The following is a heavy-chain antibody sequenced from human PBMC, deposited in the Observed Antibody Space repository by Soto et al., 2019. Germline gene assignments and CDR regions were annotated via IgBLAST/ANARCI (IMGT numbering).Heavy chain of an antibody. CDR2: ISYDGNNK. D-gene: IGHD3-9*01. V-gene: IGHV3-30*18. CDR3: AKEGPYYDILTDVPAY. Sequence: GGSLRLSCAASGFSFSTYGIHWVRQAPGKGLEWVAVISYDGNNKYYADSVKGRFTISRDNSKNTVYLQMNSLRAEDTAVYYCAKEGPYYDILTDVPAYWGQGTLVPVS. CDR1: GFSFSTYG. J-gene: IGHJ4*02.